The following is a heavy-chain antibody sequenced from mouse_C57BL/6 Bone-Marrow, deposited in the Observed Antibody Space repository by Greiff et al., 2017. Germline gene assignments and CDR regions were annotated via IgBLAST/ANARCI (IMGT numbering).Heavy chain of an antibody. J-gene: IGHJ2*01. D-gene: IGHD2-2*01. V-gene: IGHV3-6*01. CDR2: ISYDGSN. CDR1: GYSITSGYY. CDR3: ARDGYYVDY. Sequence: EVQLVESGPGLVKPSQSLSLTCSVTGYSITSGYYWNWIRQFPGNKLEWMGYISYDGSNNYNPSLKNRISITRDTSKNQFFLKLNSVTTEDTATYYCARDGYYVDYWGQGTTLTVSS.